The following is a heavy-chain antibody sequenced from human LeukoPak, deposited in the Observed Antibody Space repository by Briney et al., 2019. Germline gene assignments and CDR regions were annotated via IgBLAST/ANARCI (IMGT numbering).Heavy chain of an antibody. D-gene: IGHD3-3*01. V-gene: IGHV4-39*01. CDR3: ATKGDTMTSYYFDY. CDR2: IYGGST. CDR1: GGSISSSSNY. Sequence: SETLSLTCTVSGGSISSSSNYWGWVRQPPGKGLEWIGSIYGGSTYYKPSLKSRVTIAVDTSKNQFSLKLSSVTAADTAVYYCATKGDTMTSYYFDYWGQGTLVTVSS. J-gene: IGHJ4*02.